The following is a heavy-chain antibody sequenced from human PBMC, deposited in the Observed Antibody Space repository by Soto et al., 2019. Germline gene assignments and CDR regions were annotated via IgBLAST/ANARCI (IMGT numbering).Heavy chain of an antibody. CDR1: GFTFSSYW. D-gene: IGHD3-16*02. CDR2: INSDGSST. CDR3: ARDYVWGSYRYTTFDY. Sequence: EVQLVESGGGLVQPGGSLRLSCAASGFTFSSYWMHWVRQAPGKGLVWVSRINSDGSSTSYADSVKGGFTISRDNAKNTLYLQMNSLRAEDTAVYYCARDYVWGSYRYTTFDYWGQGTLVTVSS. J-gene: IGHJ4*02. V-gene: IGHV3-74*01.